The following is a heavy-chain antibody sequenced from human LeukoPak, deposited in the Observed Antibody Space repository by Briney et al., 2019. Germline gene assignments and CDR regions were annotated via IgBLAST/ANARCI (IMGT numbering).Heavy chain of an antibody. CDR3: ARVEYYYDTPAFDI. CDR1: GGSINNYY. V-gene: IGHV4-4*07. CDR2: IYTSGGT. J-gene: IGHJ3*02. Sequence: SETLSLTCTVSGGSINNYYWIWIRQPAGKGLEGIGRIYTSGGTNYNPSLKSRVTISVETSTNQFSLKLSSVTAADTAVYYCARVEYYYDTPAFDIWGQGTMVTVSS. D-gene: IGHD3-22*01.